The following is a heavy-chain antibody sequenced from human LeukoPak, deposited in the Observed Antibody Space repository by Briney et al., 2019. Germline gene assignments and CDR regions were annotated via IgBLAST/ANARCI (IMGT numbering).Heavy chain of an antibody. CDR3: ARVQTTVTIDAFDI. J-gene: IGHJ3*02. CDR2: IYHSGRT. D-gene: IGHD4-17*01. V-gene: IGHV4-38-2*02. Sequence: SETLSLTCTVSGYSISSGYYWGWIRQPPGEGLEWIGIIYHSGRTDYNPSLKSRVTISEDTSKNQFSLKLSSVTAADTAVYYCARVQTTVTIDAFDIWGQGTMVTVSS. CDR1: GYSISSGYY.